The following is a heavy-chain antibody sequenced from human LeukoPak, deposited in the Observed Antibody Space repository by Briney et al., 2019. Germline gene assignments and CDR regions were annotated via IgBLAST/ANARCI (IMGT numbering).Heavy chain of an antibody. CDR2: ISGGGSYI. J-gene: IGHJ5*02. V-gene: IGHV3-21*01. D-gene: IGHD3-10*01. Sequence: GGSLRLSCAASGFTFSTYSMNWVRQAPGKGLEWVSFISGGGSYIYYAESVKGRFTISRDNAKNSLYLQMNSLRAEDTAIYYCARDRVATGRFGEVASWGQGTLVTVSS. CDR3: ARDRVATGRFGEVAS. CDR1: GFTFSTYS.